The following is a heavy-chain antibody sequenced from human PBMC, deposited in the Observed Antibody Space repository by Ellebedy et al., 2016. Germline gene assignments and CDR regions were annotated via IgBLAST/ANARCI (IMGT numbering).Heavy chain of an antibody. CDR2: ISASSRSI. CDR1: ISTFRGAS. Sequence: GGSLRLSXKASISTFRGASMNWIRQAPGKGLEWVAYISASSRSIHYANSVRGRFTISRDNAENTLYLQMNDLRVEDTAIYYCAGPVWGQGTLVTVS. V-gene: IGHV3-48*04. CDR3: AGPV. J-gene: IGHJ1*01.